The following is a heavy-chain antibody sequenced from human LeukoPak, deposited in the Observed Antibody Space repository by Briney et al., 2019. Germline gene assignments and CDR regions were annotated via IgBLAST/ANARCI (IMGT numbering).Heavy chain of an antibody. J-gene: IGHJ4*02. V-gene: IGHV4-34*01. D-gene: IGHD4/OR15-4a*01. CDR3: ARRLFLDY. Sequence: SETLSLTCAVYGGSFSGYYWSWIRQPPGKGLEWIGEINHSGSTNYNPSLKSRVTISVDTSKNQFSLKLSSVTAADTAVYYCARRLFLDYWGQGTLVTVSS. CDR1: GGSFSGYY. CDR2: INHSGST.